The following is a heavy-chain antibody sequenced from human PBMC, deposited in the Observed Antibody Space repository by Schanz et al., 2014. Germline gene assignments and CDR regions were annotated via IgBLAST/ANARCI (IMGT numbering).Heavy chain of an antibody. D-gene: IGHD2-15*01. CDR3: ARLPGLYCSGGACYRGY. V-gene: IGHV4-39*01. Sequence: QLQLQESGPGLVKPSETLSLTCTVSGGSISSSGYYWGWIRQPPGNGLEWIGSIYYSGSTYYNPSHKSRLPIPGATPNTQFSRKVPSVTATDTAVYYCARLPGLYCSGGACYRGYWGQGTLVTVSS. CDR1: GGSISSSGYY. J-gene: IGHJ4*02. CDR2: IYYSGST.